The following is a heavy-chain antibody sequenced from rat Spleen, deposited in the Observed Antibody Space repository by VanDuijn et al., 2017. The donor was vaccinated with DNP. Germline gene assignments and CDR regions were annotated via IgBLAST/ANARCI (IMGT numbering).Heavy chain of an antibody. CDR3: VTHPSWFGY. J-gene: IGHJ3*01. V-gene: IGHV5-22*01. Sequence: EVQLVESGGDLVQPGRSLKLSCAASGFSFSDYYMAWVRQAATKGLEWVAYISYDGGSTYYGDSVKGRFTISRDNAKNTLYLQMNSLRFEDTATYYCVTHPSWFGYWGPGTLVTVSS. CDR1: GFSFSDYY. CDR2: ISYDGGST.